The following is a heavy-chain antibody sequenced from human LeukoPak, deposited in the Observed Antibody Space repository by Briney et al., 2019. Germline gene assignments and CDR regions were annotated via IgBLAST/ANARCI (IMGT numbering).Heavy chain of an antibody. J-gene: IGHJ4*02. CDR2: ISESGDVT. D-gene: IGHD3-10*01. CDR1: GFTFSSYG. V-gene: IGHV3-23*01. Sequence: GGSLRLSCAASGFTFSSYGMHWVRQAPGKGLEWIAGISESGDVTFHVDSVKGRFTISRDNSRNTLFLQMDSLRVEDTAVYYCAKDPEFWGQGTLVTVSS. CDR3: AKDPEF.